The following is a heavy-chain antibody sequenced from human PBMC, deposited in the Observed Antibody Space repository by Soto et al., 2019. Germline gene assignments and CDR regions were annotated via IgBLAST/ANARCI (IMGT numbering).Heavy chain of an antibody. CDR2: IYYSGST. V-gene: IGHV4-39*01. CDR1: GGSISSSSYY. J-gene: IGHJ5*02. Sequence: SETLSLTCTVSGGSISSSSYYWGWIRQPPGKGLEWIGSIYYSGSTYYNPSLKSRVTISVDTSKNQFSLKLSSVTAADTAVYYCASHQKGSYVLRYFDWLFHWFDPWGQGTLVTVSS. CDR3: ASHQKGSYVLRYFDWLFHWFDP. D-gene: IGHD3-9*01.